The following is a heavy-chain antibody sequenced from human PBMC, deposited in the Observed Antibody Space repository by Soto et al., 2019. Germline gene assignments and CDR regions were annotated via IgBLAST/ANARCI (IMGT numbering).Heavy chain of an antibody. CDR3: ARVGGSIAAAGTLGSGRDAFDI. V-gene: IGHV1-69*02. D-gene: IGHD6-13*01. J-gene: IGHJ3*02. CDR1: GGTFSSYT. Sequence: QVQLVQSGAEVKKPGSSVKVSCKASGGTFSSYTISWVRQAPGQGLEWMGRIIPILGIANYAQKFQGRVTITADKSTSTAYMELSSLRSEDTAVYYCARVGGSIAAAGTLGSGRDAFDIWGQGTMVTVSS. CDR2: IIPILGIA.